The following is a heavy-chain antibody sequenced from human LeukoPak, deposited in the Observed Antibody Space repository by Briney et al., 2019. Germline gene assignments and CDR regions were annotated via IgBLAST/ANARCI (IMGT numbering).Heavy chain of an antibody. J-gene: IGHJ4*02. Sequence: PGGSLRLSCAASGFTFSALWMTWVRQAPGRGLEWVANILLDGSDEYYVDSVKGRFTISRDNAENSLYLQMSSLRAEDTAVYYCARGGIESSLYWEDWGQGTLVTVSS. CDR2: ILLDGSDE. D-gene: IGHD1-26*01. CDR3: ARGGIESSLYWED. V-gene: IGHV3-7*01. CDR1: GFTFSALW.